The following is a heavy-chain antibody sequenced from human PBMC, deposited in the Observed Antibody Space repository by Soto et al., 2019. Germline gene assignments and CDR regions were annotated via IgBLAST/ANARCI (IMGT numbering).Heavy chain of an antibody. J-gene: IGHJ4*02. CDR1: GGSISSYY. Sequence: PSETLSLTCTVSGGSISSYYWSWIRQPPGKGLEWIGYIYFRGTTNYNPSLKSRVTMSADTSKNQFSLNLTSLTAADTAVYYCARPRGSYLFDKWGQGILVTVSS. D-gene: IGHD1-26*01. CDR3: ARPRGSYLFDK. CDR2: IYFRGTT. V-gene: IGHV4-59*08.